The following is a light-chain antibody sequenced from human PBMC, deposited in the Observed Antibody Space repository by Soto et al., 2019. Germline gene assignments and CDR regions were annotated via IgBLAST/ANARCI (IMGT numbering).Light chain of an antibody. V-gene: IGLV2-11*01. J-gene: IGLJ2*01. CDR1: SSDVGGYNF. Sequence: QSALTQPRSVSGSPGQSVTVSCTGTSSDVGGYNFVSWFQQHPGKAPKLIIYDVTERPSGVPDRFSGSKSGNTASLTISGLQAEDEADHYCCSYARTYAVVFGGGTKVTVL. CDR3: CSYARTYAVV. CDR2: DVT.